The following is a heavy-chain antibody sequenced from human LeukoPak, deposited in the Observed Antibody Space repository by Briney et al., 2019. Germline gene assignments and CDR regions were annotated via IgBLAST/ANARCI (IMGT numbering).Heavy chain of an antibody. CDR3: ARDRSKPEFIANYDFWKGPLNF. V-gene: IGHV1-18*04. D-gene: IGHD3-3*01. CDR2: ISAYNGNT. CDR1: GYNFINYG. Sequence: GASVKVSCKASGYNFINYGINWIRQAPGQGLEWLGWISAYNGNTKYADKFQDRVIMTTDTSATTAYMELRSLSFDDTAVYFCARDRSKPEFIANYDFWKGPLNFWGQGSLVTVSS. J-gene: IGHJ4*02.